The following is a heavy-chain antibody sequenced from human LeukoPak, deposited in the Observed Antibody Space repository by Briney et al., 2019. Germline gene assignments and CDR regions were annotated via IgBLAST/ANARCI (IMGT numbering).Heavy chain of an antibody. CDR2: IYHSGST. CDR1: GGSISSSNW. J-gene: IGHJ5*02. V-gene: IGHV4-4*02. Sequence: PSETLSLTCAVSGGSISSSNWWSWVRQPPGKGLEWIGEIYHSGSTNYNPSLKSRVTISVDKSKNQFSLKLSSVTAADTAVYYCARGGYSYGSAWFDPWGQGTLVTVSS. D-gene: IGHD5-18*01. CDR3: ARGGYSYGSAWFDP.